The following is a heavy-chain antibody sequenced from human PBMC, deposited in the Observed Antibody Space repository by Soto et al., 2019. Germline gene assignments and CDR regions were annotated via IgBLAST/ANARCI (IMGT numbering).Heavy chain of an antibody. Sequence: SETLSLTCTVSGGSISSYYWSWIRQPPGKGLEWIGYIYYSGSTNYNPSLKSRVTISVDTSKNQFSLKLSSVTAADTAVYYCARDLGYYGSGSSYFDYWGQGTLVTVSS. D-gene: IGHD3-10*01. CDR3: ARDLGYYGSGSSYFDY. V-gene: IGHV4-59*01. CDR2: IYYSGST. J-gene: IGHJ4*02. CDR1: GGSISSYY.